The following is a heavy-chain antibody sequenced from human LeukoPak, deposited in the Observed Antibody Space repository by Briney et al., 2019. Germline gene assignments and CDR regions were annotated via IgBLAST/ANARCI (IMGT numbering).Heavy chain of an antibody. J-gene: IGHJ3*02. CDR2: IDDGGNT. CDR1: SGSFSDYF. D-gene: IGHD2-21*02. CDR3: ARFSRITWGDWGDAFDI. Sequence: SETLSLTCSVYSGSFSDYFWSWISQSPGKGLEWSGEIDDGGNTNYNPSLMSRVIVSMEKSKKQFSLVMRSVAAADTAVYYCARFSRITWGDWGDAFDIWGQGTTVIVSS. V-gene: IGHV4-34*01.